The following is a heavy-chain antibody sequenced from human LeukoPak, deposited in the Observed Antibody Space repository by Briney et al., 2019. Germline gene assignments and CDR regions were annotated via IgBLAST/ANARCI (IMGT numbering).Heavy chain of an antibody. V-gene: IGHV3-11*04. CDR3: ARDVDTSGHYGWFDP. Sequence: GGSLRLSCAASGFTFSDHYMSWIRQAPGQGMEWVSYISSSGRTTYYADSVKGRITISRDSSKNTVYLQIDSLRAEDTAVYYCARDVDTSGHYGWFDPWGQGTLVIVSS. CDR1: GFTFSDHY. D-gene: IGHD3-22*01. J-gene: IGHJ5*02. CDR2: ISSSGRTT.